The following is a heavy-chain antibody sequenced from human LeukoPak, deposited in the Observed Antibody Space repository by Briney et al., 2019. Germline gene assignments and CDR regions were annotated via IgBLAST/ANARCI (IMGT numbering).Heavy chain of an antibody. V-gene: IGHV4-61*02. CDR2: VYTSGST. CDR1: GGSVSSGTYY. CDR3: ARVRYYYGMDV. J-gene: IGHJ6*02. Sequence: SETLSLTCTVSGGSVSSGTYYWTWIRQPAGKGLEWIGRVYTSGSTNFNPSLKSRVSISLDTSQNQFSLKMSTVTAADTAVYYCARVRYYYGMDVWGQGTTVTVSS.